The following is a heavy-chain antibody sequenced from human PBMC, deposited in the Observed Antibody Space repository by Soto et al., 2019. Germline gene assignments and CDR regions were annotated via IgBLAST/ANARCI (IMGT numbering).Heavy chain of an antibody. CDR3: ARLGSGGSWKTNFDY. V-gene: IGHV4-39*01. Sequence: QLQLQESGPGLVKPSETLSLTCTVSGGSISSSSYYWGWIRQPPGKGLEWIGSIYYSGSTYYNPSLKSRVTISVDTSKNQFSLKLSSATAADTAVYYCARLGSGGSWKTNFDYWGQGTLVTVSS. CDR1: GGSISSSSYY. J-gene: IGHJ4*02. D-gene: IGHD2-15*01. CDR2: IYYSGST.